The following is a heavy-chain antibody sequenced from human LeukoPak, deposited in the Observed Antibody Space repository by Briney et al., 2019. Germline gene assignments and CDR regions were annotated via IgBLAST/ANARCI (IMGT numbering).Heavy chain of an antibody. V-gene: IGHV3-20*04. CDR3: ARVGDGWVYYYYMDV. D-gene: IGHD3-16*01. J-gene: IGHJ6*03. Sequence: GGSLRLSCAASGFTFDDYGMSWVRQAPGKGLEWVSGINWNGGSTGYADSVKGRFTISRDNAKNSLYLQMNSLRAEDTAVYYCARVGDGWVYYYYMDVWGKGTTVTVSS. CDR1: GFTFDDYG. CDR2: INWNGGST.